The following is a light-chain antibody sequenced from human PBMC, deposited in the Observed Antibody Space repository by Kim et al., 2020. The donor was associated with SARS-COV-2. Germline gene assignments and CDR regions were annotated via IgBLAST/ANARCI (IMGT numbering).Light chain of an antibody. Sequence: TLALSPGERATLSCRASQSLSSNFLAWYQQKPGQAPRLLIYGASNRATDIPDRFSGSGSGTDFTLTISRLEPEDSAVYYCQQYGSSFGQGTKLEI. CDR3: QQYGSS. V-gene: IGKV3-20*01. CDR1: QSLSSNF. CDR2: GAS. J-gene: IGKJ2*01.